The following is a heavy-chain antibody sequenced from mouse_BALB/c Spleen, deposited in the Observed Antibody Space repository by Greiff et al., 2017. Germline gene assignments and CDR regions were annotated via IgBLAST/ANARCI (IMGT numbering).Heavy chain of an antibody. Sequence: QVQLQQSGAELAKPGASVKMSCKASGYTFTSYWMHWVKQRPGQGLEWIGYINPSTGYTEYNQKFKDKATLTADKSSSTAYMQLSSLTSEDSAVYYCASRTGTWMDYWGQGTSVTVSS. D-gene: IGHD4-1*01. CDR3: ASRTGTWMDY. V-gene: IGHV1-7*01. CDR1: GYTFTSYW. CDR2: INPSTGYT. J-gene: IGHJ4*01.